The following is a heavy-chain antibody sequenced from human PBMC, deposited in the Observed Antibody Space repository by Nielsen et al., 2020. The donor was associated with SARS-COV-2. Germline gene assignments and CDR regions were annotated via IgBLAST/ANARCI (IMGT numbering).Heavy chain of an antibody. D-gene: IGHD6-19*01. CDR3: ARAFTEQWLVRNYYYYGMDV. J-gene: IGHJ6*02. CDR2: ISSNGGST. V-gene: IGHV3-64*01. CDR1: GFTFSSYA. Sequence: GSLRLSCAASGFTFSSYAMHWVRQAPGKGLEYVSAISSNGGSTYYANSVKGRFTISRDNSKNTLYLQMGSLRAEDMAVYYCARAFTEQWLVRNYYYYGMDVWGQGTTVTVSS.